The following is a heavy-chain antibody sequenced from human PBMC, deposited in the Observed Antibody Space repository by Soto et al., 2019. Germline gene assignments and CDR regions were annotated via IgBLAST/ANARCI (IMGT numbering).Heavy chain of an antibody. V-gene: IGHV3-53*01. Sequence: PGGSLRLSCAASGFTVSSNYMSWVRQAPGKGLEWVSVIYSGGSTYYADSVKGRFTISRDNSKNTLYLQMNSLRAEDTAVYYCARGSLWFGELLLGLDYWGQGTLVTVSS. D-gene: IGHD3-10*01. CDR2: IYSGGST. CDR1: GFTVSSNY. J-gene: IGHJ4*02. CDR3: ARGSLWFGELLLGLDY.